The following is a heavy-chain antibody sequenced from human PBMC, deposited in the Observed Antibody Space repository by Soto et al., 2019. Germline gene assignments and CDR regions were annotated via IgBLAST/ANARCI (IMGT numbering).Heavy chain of an antibody. Sequence: QVQLQESGPGLVKPSQTLSLTCTVSGGSISSGGYYWSWIRQHPGKGLEWIGYIYYSGSTYYNPSLKSRVTIXXDXSXIQFSLKLSSVTAADTAVYYCARDLRPAAGLNWFDPWGQGTLVTVSS. CDR3: ARDLRPAAGLNWFDP. V-gene: IGHV4-31*03. CDR2: IYYSGST. J-gene: IGHJ5*02. CDR1: GGSISSGGYY. D-gene: IGHD6-13*01.